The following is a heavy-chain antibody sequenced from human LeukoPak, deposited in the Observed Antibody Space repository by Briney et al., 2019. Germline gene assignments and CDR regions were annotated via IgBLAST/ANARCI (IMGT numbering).Heavy chain of an antibody. J-gene: IGHJ4*02. Sequence: GGSLRLSCAASGFTFSSYEMNWVRQAPGKGLEWVSAISGSGGSTYYADSVKGRSTISRDNSKNTLYLQMNSLRAEDTAVYYCAGDKTTGGWYEFDYWGQGTLVTVSS. D-gene: IGHD6-19*01. V-gene: IGHV3-23*01. CDR2: ISGSGGST. CDR1: GFTFSSYE. CDR3: AGDKTTGGWYEFDY.